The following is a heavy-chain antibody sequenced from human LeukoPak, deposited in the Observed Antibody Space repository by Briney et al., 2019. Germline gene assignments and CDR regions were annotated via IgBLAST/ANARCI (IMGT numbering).Heavy chain of an antibody. CDR1: GFTFSTYG. CDR2: IWYDGSNK. V-gene: IGHV3-33*01. D-gene: IGHD2-2*01. Sequence: GTSLRLSCAASGFTFSTYGMHWVRQAPGKGLEWVALIWYDGSNKYYADSVKGRFTISRDNSKNTLYLQMNSLRAEDTAVHYCARDQGCSSTSCHSLFFHYWGQGILVTVSS. CDR3: ARDQGCSSTSCHSLFFHY. J-gene: IGHJ4*02.